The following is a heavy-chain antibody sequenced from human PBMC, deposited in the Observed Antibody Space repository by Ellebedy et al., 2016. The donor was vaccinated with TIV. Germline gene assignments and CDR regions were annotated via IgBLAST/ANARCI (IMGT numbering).Heavy chain of an antibody. Sequence: GESLKISXAASGFTFSNYWMTWVRQAPGKGLEWVANMNEDGSEKYYVDSVKGRFTISRDNAKNSLYLQMNSLRGEDTAVYYCTASPSSDWYHFDYWGQGNLVTVSS. D-gene: IGHD6-19*01. CDR1: GFTFSNYW. J-gene: IGHJ4*02. CDR3: TASPSSDWYHFDY. V-gene: IGHV3-7*01. CDR2: MNEDGSEK.